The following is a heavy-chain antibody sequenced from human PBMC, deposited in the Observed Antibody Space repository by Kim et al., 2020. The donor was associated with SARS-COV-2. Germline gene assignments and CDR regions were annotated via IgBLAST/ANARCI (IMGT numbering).Heavy chain of an antibody. CDR1: GAAVSSGSYY. V-gene: IGHV4-61*01. CDR3: ARDPRVAVAGEPDDALDI. CDR2: IYYSGRT. Sequence: SETLSLTCTVSGAAVSSGSYYWSWIRQPPGKGLEWIGYIYYSGRTNYNPSLKSRVTISVDTSKNQFSLKLNSVTAADTAVYYCARDPRVAVAGEPDDALDIWGQGTMVTVSS. J-gene: IGHJ3*02. D-gene: IGHD6-19*01.